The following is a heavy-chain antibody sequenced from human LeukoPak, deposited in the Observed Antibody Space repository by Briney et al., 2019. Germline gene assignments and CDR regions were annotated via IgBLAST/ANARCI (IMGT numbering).Heavy chain of an antibody. D-gene: IGHD3-3*01. CDR1: GGSISSGDYY. CDR3: ARGPPSYYDFWGGPY. CDR2: IYYSGST. Sequence: SETLSLTCTVSGGSISSGDYYWSWIRQPPGKGLEWIGYIYYSGSTYYNPSLKSRVTISVDTSKNQFSLKLSSVTAADTAVYYCARGPPSYYDFWGGPYWGQGTLVTVSS. V-gene: IGHV4-30-4*08. J-gene: IGHJ4*02.